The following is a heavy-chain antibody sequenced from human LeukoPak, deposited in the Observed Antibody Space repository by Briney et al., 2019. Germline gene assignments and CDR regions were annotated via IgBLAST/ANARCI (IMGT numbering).Heavy chain of an antibody. CDR3: ARDICGYNYGCFDS. CDR1: GGSISSGSYY. Sequence: NPSQTLSLTCTVSGGSISSGSYYWSWIRQPAGKAPEWIGRIFNTGSTSYNPSLKSRVTISVDTSKNQFSLNLRSVTAADTAVYYCARDICGYNYGCFDSWGQGTLVTVSS. CDR2: IFNTGST. V-gene: IGHV4-61*02. D-gene: IGHD5-18*01. J-gene: IGHJ4*02.